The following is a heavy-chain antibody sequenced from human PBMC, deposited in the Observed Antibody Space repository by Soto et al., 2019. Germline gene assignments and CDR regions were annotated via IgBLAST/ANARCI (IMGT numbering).Heavy chain of an antibody. CDR1: GFTFSSYA. CDR2: ISGSGGST. J-gene: IGHJ4*02. CDR3: ARAFTGHIDY. Sequence: PGGSLRLSCAASGFTFSSYAMSWVRQAPGKGLEWVSAISGSGGSTYYADSVKGRFTISRDNAKNTLYLQMNSLRAEDTAVYYCARAFTGHIDYWGQGTLVTVSS. V-gene: IGHV3-23*01. D-gene: IGHD3-16*01.